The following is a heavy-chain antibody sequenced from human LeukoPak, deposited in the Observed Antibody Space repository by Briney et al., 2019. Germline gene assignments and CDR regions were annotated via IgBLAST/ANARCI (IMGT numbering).Heavy chain of an antibody. V-gene: IGHV3-23*01. CDR2: ISGSGGST. D-gene: IGHD3-16*01. J-gene: IGHJ4*02. CDR3: AKVSVTTLGGIDY. Sequence: GGSLRLSCAASGFTLSSYAMSWVRQAPGQGLEWVSRISGSGGSTHYADSVKGRFTISRDNSKKTLYLQMNSLRAEDTAVYYCAKVSVTTLGGIDYWGQGTLVTVSS. CDR1: GFTLSSYA.